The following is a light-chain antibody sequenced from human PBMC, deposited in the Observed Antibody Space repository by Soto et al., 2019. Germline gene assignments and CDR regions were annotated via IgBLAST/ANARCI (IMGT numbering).Light chain of an antibody. CDR1: QGIRND. V-gene: IGKV3-11*01. J-gene: IGKJ1*01. CDR3: QQRSNWPT. Sequence: TQSPSSLSASVGDRVTITCRASQGIRNDLAWYQQKPGQAPRLLIYDASNRATGIPARFSGSGSGTDFTLTISSLEPEDFAVYYCQQRSNWPTFGQGTKVEIK. CDR2: DAS.